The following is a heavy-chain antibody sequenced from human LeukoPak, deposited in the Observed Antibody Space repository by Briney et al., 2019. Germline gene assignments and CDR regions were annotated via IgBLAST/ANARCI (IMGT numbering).Heavy chain of an antibody. CDR2: INHSGST. D-gene: IGHD6-13*01. Sequence: SEILSLTCAVYGGSFSGYYWSWIRQPPGKGLEWIGEINHSGSTNYNPSLKSRVTTSVDTSKNPFSLKLSSVTAADTAVYYCARGTGSSWYGGPFDSWGQGTLVTVSS. V-gene: IGHV4-34*01. CDR3: ARGTGSSWYGGPFDS. J-gene: IGHJ4*02. CDR1: GGSFSGYY.